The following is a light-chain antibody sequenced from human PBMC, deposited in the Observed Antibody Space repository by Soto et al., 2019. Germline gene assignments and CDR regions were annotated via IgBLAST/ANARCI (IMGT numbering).Light chain of an antibody. CDR2: AAS. J-gene: IGKJ2*01. CDR1: QSISTY. CDR3: QLSQNTPYI. Sequence: DIQVTQSPSSLSASVGDRVTITCRASQSISTYLNWYQQKLGKAPKLLIYAASSLQSGVPSRFSGSGSGTDFTITISSLQPEDFETYYCQLSQNTPYIFGQGTKLEIK. V-gene: IGKV1-39*01.